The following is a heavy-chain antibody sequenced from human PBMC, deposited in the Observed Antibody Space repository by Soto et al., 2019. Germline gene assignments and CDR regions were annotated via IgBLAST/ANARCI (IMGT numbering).Heavy chain of an antibody. CDR3: AGAAAGTRVYYYYGMDV. CDR1: AGSISSYY. V-gene: IGHV4-4*07. D-gene: IGHD6-13*01. J-gene: IGHJ6*04. CDR2: IYTSGST. Sequence: SETLSLTCTVSAGSISSYYWSWIRQPAGKGLEWIGRIYTSGSTNYNPSLKSRVNMSVDTSKNQFSLKLSSVTAADTAVYYCAGAAAGTRVYYYYGMDVWGKGTRVTVSS.